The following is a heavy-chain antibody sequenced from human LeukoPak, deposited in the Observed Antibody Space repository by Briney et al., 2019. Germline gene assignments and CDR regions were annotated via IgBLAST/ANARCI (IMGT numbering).Heavy chain of an antibody. D-gene: IGHD6-13*01. V-gene: IGHV3-53*01. CDR3: AREGPAAAVDY. J-gene: IGHJ4*02. Sequence: PGGSLRLSCAASGFTVSSNYMSWVRQAPGKGLEWVSVIYSGGSTSYADSVKGRFTISRDNAKNTLYLQMNSLRAEDTAVYYCAREGPAAAVDYWGQGTLVTVSS. CDR1: GFTVSSNY. CDR2: IYSGGST.